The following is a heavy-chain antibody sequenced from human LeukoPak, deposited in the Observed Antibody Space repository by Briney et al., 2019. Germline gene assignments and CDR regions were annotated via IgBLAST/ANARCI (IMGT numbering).Heavy chain of an antibody. Sequence: SETLSLTCTVSGGSISSGGYYWSWIRQHTGKGLEWIGYIYYSGSTYYNPSLKSRVTISVDTSKNQFSLKLSSVTAADTAVYYCARSLSPRAVYDYWGQGTLVTVSS. J-gene: IGHJ4*02. CDR3: ARSLSPRAVYDY. CDR2: IYYSGST. CDR1: GGSISSGGYY. V-gene: IGHV4-31*03.